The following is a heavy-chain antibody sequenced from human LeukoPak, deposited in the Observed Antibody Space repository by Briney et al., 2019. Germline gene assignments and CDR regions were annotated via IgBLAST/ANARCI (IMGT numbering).Heavy chain of an antibody. CDR3: ASRSSSWYFEN. V-gene: IGHV4-4*02. D-gene: IGHD6-13*01. J-gene: IGHJ4*02. Sequence: PSETLSLTCAVSGDSISSSNWWNWVRQPPGKGLEWIGEIYHSGSTHYNPSLKSRITISVDKSKNQFSLKLSSVTAADTAVYYCASRSSSWYFENWGQGTLVTVSS. CDR2: IYHSGST. CDR1: GDSISSSNW.